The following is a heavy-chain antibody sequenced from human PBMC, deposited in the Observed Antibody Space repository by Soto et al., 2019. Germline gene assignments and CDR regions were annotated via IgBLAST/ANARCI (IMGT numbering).Heavy chain of an antibody. CDR3: ARDPSSEGYYGMDV. CDR2: IWYDGSNK. J-gene: IGHJ6*02. V-gene: IGHV3-33*01. Sequence: GGSLRLSCAASGFTFSSYGMHWVRQAPGKGLEWVAVIWYDGSNKYYADSVKGRFTISRDNSKNTLYLQMNSLRAEDTAVYYCARDPSSEGYYGMDVWGQGTTVTVSS. CDR1: GFTFSSYG.